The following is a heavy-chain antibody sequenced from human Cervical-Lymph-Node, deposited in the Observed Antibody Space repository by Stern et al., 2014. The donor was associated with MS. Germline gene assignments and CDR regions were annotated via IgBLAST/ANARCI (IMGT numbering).Heavy chain of an antibody. Sequence: QLVQSGAEVKKPGSSVKVSCKASGGTFNSYVISWVRQAPGQGLEWMGGFVTTFSPTHSAQKLQGRVTITADESRSTTFMELTSLRSDDTAVYYCARGGIGSSRLYYHFYGMAVWGQGTTVTVSS. CDR2: FVTTFSPT. D-gene: IGHD6-6*01. CDR1: GGTFNSYV. CDR3: ARGGIGSSRLYYHFYGMAV. V-gene: IGHV1-69*01. J-gene: IGHJ6*02.